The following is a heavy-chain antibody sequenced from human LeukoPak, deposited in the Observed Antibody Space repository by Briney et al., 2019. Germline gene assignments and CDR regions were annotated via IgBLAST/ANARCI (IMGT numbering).Heavy chain of an antibody. CDR2: IYYSGST. CDR3: ASAYYDSSGYYFDY. Sequence: SETLSLTCTVSGGSISSSSYYWGWIRQPPGKGLEWIGSIYYSGSTYYNPSLKSRVTISVDTSKNQFSLKLSSVTAADTAVYYCASAYYDSSGYYFDYRGQGTLVTVSS. D-gene: IGHD3-22*01. J-gene: IGHJ4*02. V-gene: IGHV4-39*07. CDR1: GGSISSSSYY.